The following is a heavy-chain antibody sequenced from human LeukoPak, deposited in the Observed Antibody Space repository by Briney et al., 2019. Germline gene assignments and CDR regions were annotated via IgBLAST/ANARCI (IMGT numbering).Heavy chain of an antibody. CDR3: AKDTNYYDSSGYLTPFDY. CDR2: ISYDGSNK. CDR1: GFTFSSYA. J-gene: IGHJ4*02. D-gene: IGHD3-22*01. V-gene: IGHV3-30*04. Sequence: PGGSLRLSCAASGFTFSSYAMHWVRQAPGKGLEWVAGISYDGSNKYYADSVKGRFTISRDNSKNTLYLQMNSLRAEDTAVYYCAKDTNYYDSSGYLTPFDYWGQGTLVTVSS.